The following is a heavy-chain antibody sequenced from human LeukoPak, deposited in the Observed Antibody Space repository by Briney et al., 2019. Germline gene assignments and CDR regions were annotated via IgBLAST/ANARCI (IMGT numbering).Heavy chain of an antibody. CDR3: ARALPAFGGVIDDY. CDR1: GFTFSSYA. J-gene: IGHJ4*02. D-gene: IGHD3-16*01. V-gene: IGHV3-23*01. Sequence: GGSLRLSCAASGFTFSSYAMTWVRQAPGKGLEWVSAISGSGGSTYYADSVKGRFTISRDNAKNSLYLQMNSLRAEDTAVYYCARALPAFGGVIDDYWGQGTLVTVSS. CDR2: ISGSGGST.